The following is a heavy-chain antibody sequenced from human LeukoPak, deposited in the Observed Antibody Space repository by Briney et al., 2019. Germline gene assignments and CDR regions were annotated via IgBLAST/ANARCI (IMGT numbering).Heavy chain of an antibody. CDR3: ARGGEMVVVVITTCQFDY. V-gene: IGHV4-39*01. CDR2: IYYSGST. J-gene: IGHJ4*02. D-gene: IGHD3-22*01. Sequence: PSETLSLTCTVSGGSISSSSYYWGCIRQPPGKGLEWIGSIYYSGSTYYNPSLKSRVTISVDTSKNQFSLKLSSVTAADTAVYYCARGGEMVVVVITTCQFDYWGQGTLVTVSS. CDR1: GGSISSSSYY.